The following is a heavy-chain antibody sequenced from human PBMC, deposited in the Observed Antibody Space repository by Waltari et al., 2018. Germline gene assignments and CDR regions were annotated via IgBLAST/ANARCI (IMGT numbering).Heavy chain of an antibody. CDR2: ISYDGSDK. CDR3: ATTIISPGAFDV. CDR1: GFTFSDRG. V-gene: IGHV3-30*03. Sequence: QVQLVESGGGVVQSGGSLRLSCAASGFTFSDRGMHWVRQAPGKGVEGVAFISYDGSDKVFGVSVKGRFTISRDNAKNTVSLLMNSLKSEDTAVYYCATTIISPGAFDVWGQGTMVSVSS. D-gene: IGHD1-1*01. J-gene: IGHJ3*01.